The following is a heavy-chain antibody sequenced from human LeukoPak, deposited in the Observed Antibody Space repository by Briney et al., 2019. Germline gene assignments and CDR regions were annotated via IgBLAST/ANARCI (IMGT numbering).Heavy chain of an antibody. J-gene: IGHJ5*02. Sequence: GASVKVSCKASGYTFTSYGISWVQQAPGQGLEWMGWISAYNGNTNYAQKLQGRVTMTTDTSTSTAYMELRSLRSDDTAVNYCARVDRRGYCSGGSCSNWFDPWGQGTLVTVSS. CDR3: ARVDRRGYCSGGSCSNWFDP. CDR1: GYTFTSYG. D-gene: IGHD2-15*01. V-gene: IGHV1-18*01. CDR2: ISAYNGNT.